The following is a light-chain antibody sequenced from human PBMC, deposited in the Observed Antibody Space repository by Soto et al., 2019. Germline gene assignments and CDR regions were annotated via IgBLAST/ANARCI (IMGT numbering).Light chain of an antibody. CDR3: QQRSNWPRT. J-gene: IGKJ1*01. Sequence: EIVMTQSPATLSLSPGERATLSCRASQSVSGNLARYQQKPGQAPRLLIYDASNRATGIPARFSGSGSGTDFTLTISSLEPEDFAVYYCQQRSNWPRTFGQGTKVDIK. CDR1: QSVSGN. V-gene: IGKV3-11*01. CDR2: DAS.